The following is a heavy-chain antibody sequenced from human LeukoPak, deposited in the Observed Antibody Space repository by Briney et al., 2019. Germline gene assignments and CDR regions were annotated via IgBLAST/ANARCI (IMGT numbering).Heavy chain of an antibody. CDR2: ISGSSSYI. Sequence: GGSLRLSCAASGFTFSSYSMNWVRQAPGKGLEWVSSISGSSSYIYYADSVKGRFTISRDNAKNSLYLQMNSLRAEDTAVYYCARGGYSYGYEDYWGQGTLVTVSS. J-gene: IGHJ4*02. CDR3: ARGGYSYGYEDY. V-gene: IGHV3-21*01. D-gene: IGHD5-18*01. CDR1: GFTFSSYS.